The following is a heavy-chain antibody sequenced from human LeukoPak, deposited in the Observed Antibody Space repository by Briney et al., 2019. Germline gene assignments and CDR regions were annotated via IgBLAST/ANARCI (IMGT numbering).Heavy chain of an antibody. CDR2: ISGSGGST. CDR1: GFSFSSYW. Sequence: PGGSLRLSCAASGFSFSSYWMSWVRQAPGKGLEWVSAISGSGGSTYYADSVKGRFTISRDNSKNTLYLQMNSLRAEDTAVYYCAKDLLMKPLYYGMDVWGQGTTVTVSS. CDR3: AKDLLMKPLYYGMDV. D-gene: IGHD2-15*01. J-gene: IGHJ6*02. V-gene: IGHV3-23*01.